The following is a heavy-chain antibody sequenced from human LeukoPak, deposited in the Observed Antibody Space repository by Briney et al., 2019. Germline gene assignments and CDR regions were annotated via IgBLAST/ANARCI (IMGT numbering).Heavy chain of an antibody. CDR2: IIPIFGTA. CDR1: GGTFSSYA. D-gene: IGHD2-21*02. Sequence: SVEVSCKASGGTFSSYAISWVRQAPGQGLEWMGGIIPIFGTANYAQKFQGRVTITTDESTSTAYMELSSLRSEDTAVYYCARALCGGDCFIVDAFDIRGQGTMVTVSS. J-gene: IGHJ3*02. CDR3: ARALCGGDCFIVDAFDI. V-gene: IGHV1-69*05.